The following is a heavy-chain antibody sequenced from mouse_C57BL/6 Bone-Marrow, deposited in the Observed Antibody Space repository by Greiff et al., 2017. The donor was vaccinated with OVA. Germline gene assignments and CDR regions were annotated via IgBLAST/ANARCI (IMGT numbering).Heavy chain of an antibody. D-gene: IGHD4-1*01. V-gene: IGHV5-17*01. Sequence: EVQVVESGGGLVKPGGSLKLSCAASGFTFSDYGMHWVRQAPEKGLEWVAYISSGSSTIYYADTVKGRFTISRDNAKNTLFLQMTSLRSEDTAMYYCATLGGFAYWGQGTLVTVSA. CDR2: ISSGSSTI. CDR3: ATLGGFAY. CDR1: GFTFSDYG. J-gene: IGHJ3*01.